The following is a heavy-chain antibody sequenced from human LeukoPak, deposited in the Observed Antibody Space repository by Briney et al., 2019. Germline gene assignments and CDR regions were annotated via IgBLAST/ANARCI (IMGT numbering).Heavy chain of an antibody. CDR1: GYTFTSYD. CDR3: ARAFPGHFDY. Sequence: ASVKVSCKASGYTFTSYDINWVRQATGQGLEWMGWINPNSGGTNYAQKFQGRVTMTRDTSISTAYMELSRLRSDDTAVYYCARAFPGHFDYWGQGTLVTVSS. V-gene: IGHV1-2*02. D-gene: IGHD2/OR15-2a*01. J-gene: IGHJ4*02. CDR2: INPNSGGT.